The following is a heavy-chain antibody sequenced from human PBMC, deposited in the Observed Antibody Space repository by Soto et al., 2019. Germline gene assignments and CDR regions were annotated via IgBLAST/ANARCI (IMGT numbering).Heavy chain of an antibody. D-gene: IGHD6-19*01. CDR1: GFSFVSYW. CDR2: INGNADNS. J-gene: IGHJ4*02. Sequence: EVQLAESGGGLVLTGGSLRLSCAASGFSFVSYWMHWVRQVPGEGLAWVSHINGNADNSDYADSVKGRFTISRDNAMNRLYLQMDSLRADDTGVYYCVRDFRGAVAGSEFDHWGQGTLVTVSS. V-gene: IGHV3-74*01. CDR3: VRDFRGAVAGSEFDH.